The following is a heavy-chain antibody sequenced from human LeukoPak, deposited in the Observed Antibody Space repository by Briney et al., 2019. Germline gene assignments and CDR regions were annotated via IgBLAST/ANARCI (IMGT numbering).Heavy chain of an antibody. Sequence: PGGSLGFSCAASGFTFSNYGLHWVRQAPGKGLEGVAFVYYDGRNKFYAASVKGRFTISRDNSRNSLYIQMNSLRTEDSAVYYCVKDQGQVYGYFDSWGQGTLVTVSS. CDR1: GFTFSNYG. CDR3: VKDQGQVYGYFDS. CDR2: VYYDGRNK. D-gene: IGHD6-6*01. V-gene: IGHV3-30*02. J-gene: IGHJ4*02.